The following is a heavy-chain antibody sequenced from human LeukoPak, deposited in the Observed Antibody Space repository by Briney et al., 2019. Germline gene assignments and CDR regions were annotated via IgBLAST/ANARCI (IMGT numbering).Heavy chain of an antibody. V-gene: IGHV3-30*18. D-gene: IGHD6-19*01. CDR2: ISYYGSNK. Sequence: GRSLRLSCAASGFTFSSYGMHWVRQAPGKGLEWVAVISYYGSNKYYADSVKGRFTISRDNSKNTLYLQMNSLRAEDTAVYYCAKDQQWLEGAFDYWGQGTLVTVSS. J-gene: IGHJ4*02. CDR3: AKDQQWLEGAFDY. CDR1: GFTFSSYG.